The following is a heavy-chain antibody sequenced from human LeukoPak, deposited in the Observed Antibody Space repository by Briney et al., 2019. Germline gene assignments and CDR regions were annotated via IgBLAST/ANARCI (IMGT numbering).Heavy chain of an antibody. D-gene: IGHD6-19*01. CDR2: IYHSGST. Sequence: PSETLSLTCTVSGYSISSGYYWGWIRQPPGKGLVWIGSIYHSGSTYYNPSLKSRVTISVDTSKNQFSLKLSSVTAADTAVYYCARLSSGDGVPLDYWGQGTLVTVSS. CDR3: ARLSSGDGVPLDY. V-gene: IGHV4-38-2*02. J-gene: IGHJ4*02. CDR1: GYSISSGYY.